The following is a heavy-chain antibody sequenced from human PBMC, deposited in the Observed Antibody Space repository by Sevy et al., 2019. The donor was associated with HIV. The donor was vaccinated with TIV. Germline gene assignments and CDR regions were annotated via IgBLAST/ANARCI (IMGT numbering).Heavy chain of an antibody. Sequence: GESLKISCKGSGYSFANNWIGWVRQMPGKGLEWMGIVYPGDSDTTYSPSFQGQVTISVDKSISTAYLQWNSLKASDTAMYYCARLPVAAAGLYYFDYWGQGTLVIVSS. CDR1: GYSFANNW. V-gene: IGHV5-51*01. D-gene: IGHD6-13*01. CDR3: ARLPVAAAGLYYFDY. CDR2: VYPGDSDT. J-gene: IGHJ4*02.